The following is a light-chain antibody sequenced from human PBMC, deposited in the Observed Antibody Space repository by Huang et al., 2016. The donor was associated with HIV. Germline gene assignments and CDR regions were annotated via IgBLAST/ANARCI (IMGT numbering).Light chain of an antibody. CDR3: QQRSKWPLFT. CDR2: DAS. V-gene: IGKV3-11*01. CDR1: QSVGNY. J-gene: IGKJ3*01. Sequence: EIVLTQSPATLSLSPGERATLSCRASQSVGNYLAWYQQKPGQAPRLLIYDASTRATGIPARFSGSGSRTDFTLTISSLEPEDFVVYYCQQRSKWPLFTFGPGTKVDMK.